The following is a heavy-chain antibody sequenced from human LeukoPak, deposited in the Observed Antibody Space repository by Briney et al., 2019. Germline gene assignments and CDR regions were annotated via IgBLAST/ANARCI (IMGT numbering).Heavy chain of an antibody. V-gene: IGHV1-18*01. CDR2: ISAYNGNT. J-gene: IGHJ3*02. D-gene: IGHD6-19*01. CDR1: GYIFTNYG. Sequence: ASVKVSCKASGYIFTNYGISWVRHAPGQGLEWMGWISAYNGNTNYAQKLQGRVTMTTDTSTSTAYMELRSLRSDDTAVYYCASNGYSSGWGIQGAFDIWGQGTMVTVSS. CDR3: ASNGYSSGWGIQGAFDI.